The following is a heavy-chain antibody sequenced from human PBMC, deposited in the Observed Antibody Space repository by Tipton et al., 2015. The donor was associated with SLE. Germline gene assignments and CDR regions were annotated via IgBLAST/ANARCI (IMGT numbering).Heavy chain of an antibody. D-gene: IGHD3-22*01. J-gene: IGHJ4*02. CDR1: GGSISSRSYY. V-gene: IGHV4-39*01. CDR2: INYSGST. CDR3: ARRAAQAYDSSGYYWVY. Sequence: TLSLTCTVSGGSISSRSYYWGWIRQPPGKELEWIGSINYSGSTYYKPFFKSRVTISIDTSKNQFSLKLSSVTAADTAVYYCARRAAQAYDSSGYYWVYWGQGTLVTVSS.